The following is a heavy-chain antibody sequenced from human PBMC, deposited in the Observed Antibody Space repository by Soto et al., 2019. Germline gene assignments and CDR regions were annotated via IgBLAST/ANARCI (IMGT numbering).Heavy chain of an antibody. CDR3: AHRTSNWNLPKDAFDI. CDR1: GFSLSTSGVG. Sequence: QITLKESGPTLVKPTQTLTLTCTFSGFSLSTSGVGVGWIRQPPGKALEWLALIYWDDDKRYSPSLKSRLTITKDTSKNQVVLTMTNMDPVDTATYYCAHRTSNWNLPKDAFDIWGQGTMVTVSS. J-gene: IGHJ3*02. CDR2: IYWDDDK. V-gene: IGHV2-5*02. D-gene: IGHD1-1*01.